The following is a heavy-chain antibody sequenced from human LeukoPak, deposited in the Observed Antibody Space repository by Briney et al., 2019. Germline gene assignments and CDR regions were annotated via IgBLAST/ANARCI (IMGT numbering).Heavy chain of an antibody. V-gene: IGHV3-21*01. CDR2: ISSSSSYI. D-gene: IGHD2-15*01. J-gene: IGHJ4*02. CDR1: GFTFSSYS. CDR3: ARDRGSSAPFDY. Sequence: GGSLRLSCAASGFTFSSYSMNWVRQAPGKGLEWVSSISSSSSYICYADSVKGRFTISRDNAKNSLYLQMNSLRAEDTAVYYCARDRGSSAPFDYWGQGTLVTVSS.